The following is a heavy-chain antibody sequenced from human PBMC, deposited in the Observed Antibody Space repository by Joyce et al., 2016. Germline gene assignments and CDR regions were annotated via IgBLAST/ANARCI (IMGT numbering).Heavy chain of an antibody. Sequence: QVQLVQSGGEVKKPGASVKVSCKASGYIFSSYGISWVRQAPGHGLEWVGWVTAYKGNTYYAQKFQGRVIMTTDTSTNTAYMELRSLRSDDTAFYYCARDLEGGYDYWGQRTLVTVSS. CDR3: ARDLEGGYDY. J-gene: IGHJ4*02. D-gene: IGHD5-12*01. V-gene: IGHV1-18*01. CDR2: VTAYKGNT. CDR1: GYIFSSYG.